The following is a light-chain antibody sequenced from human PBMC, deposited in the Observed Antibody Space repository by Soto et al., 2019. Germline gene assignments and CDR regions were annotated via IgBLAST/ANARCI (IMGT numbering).Light chain of an antibody. J-gene: IGKJ1*01. CDR3: QQYGRYRT. CDR2: KAS. CDR1: QSTSTW. V-gene: IGKV1-5*03. Sequence: DIQMTQSPSTLSASVGDRVTITCRASQSTSTWLAWYQHKPGKAPNLLIYKASSLESGVPSRFSGSRSGTEFTLTISSLQPDDVATYYCQQYGRYRTFGQGTKVEIK.